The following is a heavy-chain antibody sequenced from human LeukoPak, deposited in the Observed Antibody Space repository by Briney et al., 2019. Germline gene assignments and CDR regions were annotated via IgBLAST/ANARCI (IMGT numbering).Heavy chain of an antibody. J-gene: IGHJ6*03. CDR1: GYTFTSYG. D-gene: IGHD3-22*01. CDR2: ISAYNGNT. Sequence: ASVKVSCKASGYTFTSYGISWVRQAPGQGLEWMGWISAYNGNTNYAQKLQGRDTMTTDTSTSTAYMELRSLRSDDTAVYYCASGASSGYYHYYYMDVWGKGTTVTVSS. CDR3: ASGASSGYYHYYYMDV. V-gene: IGHV1-18*01.